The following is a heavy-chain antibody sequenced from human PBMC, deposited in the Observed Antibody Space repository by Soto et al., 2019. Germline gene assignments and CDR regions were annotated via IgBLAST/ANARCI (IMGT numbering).Heavy chain of an antibody. CDR2: INTAGSTK. V-gene: IGHV3-48*03. CDR3: ARAECSTPNCSTAYYSYGLDV. D-gene: IGHD2-2*01. Sequence: PGGSLRLSCAASGFTFSNFEMHWVRQAPGKGLEWVSYINTAGSTKYYAESVKGRFTISRDNARNSLFLQMNSLRAEDTAVYYCARAECSTPNCSTAYYSYGLDVWGQGTTVTVSS. CDR1: GFTFSNFE. J-gene: IGHJ6*02.